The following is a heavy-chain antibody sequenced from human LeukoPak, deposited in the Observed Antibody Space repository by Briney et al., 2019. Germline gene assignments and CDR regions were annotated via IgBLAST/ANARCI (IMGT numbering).Heavy chain of an antibody. D-gene: IGHD3-22*01. CDR3: ARGPYSYDSAGAFDI. V-gene: IGHV4-4*02. J-gene: IGHJ3*02. CDR1: GGSISSSNW. CDR2: IYHSGST. Sequence: SETLSLTCAVSGGSISSSNWWSWVRQPPGKGLEWIGEIYHSGSTNYNPSLKSRVTISVDTSKNQFSLKLSSVTAADTAVYFCARGPYSYDSAGAFDIWGQGTMVTVSS.